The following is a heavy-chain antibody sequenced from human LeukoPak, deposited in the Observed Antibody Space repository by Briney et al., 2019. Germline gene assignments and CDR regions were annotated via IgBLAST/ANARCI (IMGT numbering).Heavy chain of an antibody. CDR3: AKGNERRAFDI. CDR2: ISGDGDST. Sequence: GGSLRLSCAASGFTFGDYAIHWVRQAPGRGLDWVSLISGDGDSTYYADSVKGRFTISRDNSKNSLYLQMNSLRTEDTALYYCAKGNERRAFDIWGQGTMATVSS. CDR1: GFTFGDYA. V-gene: IGHV3-43*02. J-gene: IGHJ3*02.